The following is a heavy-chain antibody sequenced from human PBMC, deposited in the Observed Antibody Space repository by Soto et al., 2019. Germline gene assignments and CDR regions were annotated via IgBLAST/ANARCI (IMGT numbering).Heavy chain of an antibody. J-gene: IGHJ4*02. CDR2: IIPILGIA. V-gene: IGHV1-69*02. Sequence: QVQLVQSGAEVKKPGSSEKVSCKASGGTFSSYTISWVRQAPGQGLEWMGRIIPILGIANYAQKFQGRVTITADKSTSTAYMELSSLRSEDTAVYYCARASDCSGGSCLDYWGQGTLVTVSS. CDR3: ARASDCSGGSCLDY. D-gene: IGHD2-15*01. CDR1: GGTFSSYT.